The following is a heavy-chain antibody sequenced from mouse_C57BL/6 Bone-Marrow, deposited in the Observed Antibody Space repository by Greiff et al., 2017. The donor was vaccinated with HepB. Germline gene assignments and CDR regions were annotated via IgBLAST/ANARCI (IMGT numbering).Heavy chain of an antibody. V-gene: IGHV1-64*01. CDR2: IHPNSGST. J-gene: IGHJ2*01. CDR3: AKERGHYYGSSPYYFDY. Sequence: VQLQQPGAELVKPGASVKLSCKASGYTFTSYWMHWVKQRPGQGLEWIGMIHPNSGSTNYNEKFKSKATLTVDKSSSTAYMQLSSLTSEDSAVYYCAKERGHYYGSSPYYFDYGGQGTTLTVSS. D-gene: IGHD1-1*01. CDR1: GYTFTSYW.